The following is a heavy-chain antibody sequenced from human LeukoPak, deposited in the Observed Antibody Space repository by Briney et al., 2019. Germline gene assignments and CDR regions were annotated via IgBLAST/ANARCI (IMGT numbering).Heavy chain of an antibody. D-gene: IGHD6-13*01. CDR1: GFTFSSYA. J-gene: IGHJ4*02. CDR3: AKDVGSSSWYVPYYFDY. V-gene: IGHV3-23*01. CDR2: ISGSGGST. Sequence: PGGSLRLSCAASGFTFSSYAMSWVRQAPGKGLEWVSAISGSGGSTYYADSVKGRFTISRDNSKNTLYLQMNSLRAEDTAAYYCAKDVGSSSWYVPYYFDYWGQGTLVTVSS.